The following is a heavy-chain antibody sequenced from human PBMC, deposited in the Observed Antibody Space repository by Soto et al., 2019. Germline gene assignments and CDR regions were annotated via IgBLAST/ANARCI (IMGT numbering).Heavy chain of an antibody. V-gene: IGHV4-30-2*01. CDR2: MYHSGST. CDR3: ASPYFCGAGIEGVFAI. J-gene: IGHJ3*02. Sequence: SETLSLTCAVSGGSISSGGYSWSWIRQPPGKGLEWIGYMYHSGSTYYNPSLKSRVTISIDRSKNQFSLKLSSVTAADTAVYYCASPYFCGAGIEGVFAIWGQGTMVTVSS. CDR1: GGSISSGGYS. D-gene: IGHD3-10*01.